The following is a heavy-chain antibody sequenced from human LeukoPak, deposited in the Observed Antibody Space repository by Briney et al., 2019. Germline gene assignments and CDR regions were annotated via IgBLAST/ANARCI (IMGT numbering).Heavy chain of an antibody. CDR3: ARGGYYYDSSGYYPDPLSDAFDI. Sequence: PGGSLRLSCAASGFTFSSYAMSWVRQAPGKGLEWVSAISGSGGSTYYADSVKGRLTISRDNSKNTLYLQMNSLRAEDTAVYYCARGGYYYDSSGYYPDPLSDAFDIWGQGTMVTVSS. D-gene: IGHD3-22*01. V-gene: IGHV3-23*01. CDR2: ISGSGGST. CDR1: GFTFSSYA. J-gene: IGHJ3*02.